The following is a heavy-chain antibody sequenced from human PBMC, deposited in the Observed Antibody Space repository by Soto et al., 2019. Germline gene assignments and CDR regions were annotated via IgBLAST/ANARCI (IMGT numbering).Heavy chain of an antibody. J-gene: IGHJ4*02. Sequence: GGSLRLSCAASGFTFSSYWMSWVRQAPGKGLEWVANIKQDGSEKYYVDSVKGRFTISRDNAKNSLYLQMSSLRAEDTAVYYCAREGRTMVRGVIISWPDYWGQGALVTVSS. CDR1: GFTFSSYW. CDR2: IKQDGSEK. CDR3: AREGRTMVRGVIISWPDY. V-gene: IGHV3-7*03. D-gene: IGHD3-10*01.